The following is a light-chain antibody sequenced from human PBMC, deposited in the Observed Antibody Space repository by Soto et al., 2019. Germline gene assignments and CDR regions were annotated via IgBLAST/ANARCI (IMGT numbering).Light chain of an antibody. V-gene: IGKV3-11*01. CDR2: DAS. CDR3: QQRSNWPLT. J-gene: IGKJ4*01. Sequence: EIVLTQSPATLSLSPGERATLSCRASQSVSSYLAWYQQKPGQAPRLLIYDASNRATRIPARFSGSGSGTDFTLTISSLETEDFAVYYCQQRSNWPLTFGGGTKVDI. CDR1: QSVSSY.